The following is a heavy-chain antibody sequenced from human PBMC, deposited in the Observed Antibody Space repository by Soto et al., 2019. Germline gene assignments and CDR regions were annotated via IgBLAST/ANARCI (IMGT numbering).Heavy chain of an antibody. Sequence: SLRLSCAASGFTFSSYAMHWVRQAPGKGLEWVAVISYDGSNKYYADSVKGRFTISRDNSKNTLYLQMNSLRAEDTAVYYCAREMVRYCGGDCYYFDYWGQGTLVTVSS. J-gene: IGHJ4*02. CDR3: AREMVRYCGGDCYYFDY. CDR1: GFTFSSYA. V-gene: IGHV3-30-3*01. CDR2: ISYDGSNK. D-gene: IGHD2-21*02.